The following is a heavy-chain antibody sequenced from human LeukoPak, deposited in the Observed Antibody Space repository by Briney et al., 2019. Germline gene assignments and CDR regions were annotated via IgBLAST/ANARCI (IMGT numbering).Heavy chain of an antibody. J-gene: IGHJ4*02. CDR2: IYTGGNT. CDR1: GFTVSSNY. Sequence: PGGSLRLSCAASGFTVSSNYMNWVRQAPGKGLEWVSMIYTGGNTFYTDSVKGRFTISRDNSKSTLDLQMNSLRAEDTAVYYCARRGHGYGSPFDYWGQGTLVTVSS. V-gene: IGHV3-66*04. D-gene: IGHD3-10*01. CDR3: ARRGHGYGSPFDY.